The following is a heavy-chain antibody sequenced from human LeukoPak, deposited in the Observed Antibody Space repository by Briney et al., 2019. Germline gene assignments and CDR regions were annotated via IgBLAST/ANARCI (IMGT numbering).Heavy chain of an antibody. D-gene: IGHD1-26*01. CDR3: ARDGWYSGSYDAFDV. CDR2: ISSSSNNI. J-gene: IGHJ3*01. CDR1: GFTFSPYS. Sequence: GGSLRLSCGASGFTFSPYSMNWVRQAPGKGLEWGSYISSSSNNIYYADSVKGRFTISRDNAKNSLYLQMNSLRAEDTAVYYCARDGWYSGSYDAFDVWGQGTMVTVSS. V-gene: IGHV3-48*01.